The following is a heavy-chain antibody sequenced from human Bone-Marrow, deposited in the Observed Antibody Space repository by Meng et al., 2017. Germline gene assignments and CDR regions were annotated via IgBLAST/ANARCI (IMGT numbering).Heavy chain of an antibody. V-gene: IGHV3-48*03. CDR3: AREFWVATTSPSFGY. CDR1: GFTFSSYE. D-gene: IGHD5-12*01. CDR2: ISSSGSTI. Sequence: LKISCAASGFTFSSYEMNWVRQAPGKGLEWVSYISSSGSTIYYADSVKGRFTISRDNAKNSLYLQMNSLRAEDTAVYYCAREFWVATTSPSFGYWGQGTLVTVSS. J-gene: IGHJ4*02.